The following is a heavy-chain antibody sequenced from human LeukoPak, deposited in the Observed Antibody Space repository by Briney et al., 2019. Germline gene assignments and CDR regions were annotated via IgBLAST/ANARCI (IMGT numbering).Heavy chain of an antibody. CDR2: IYSGGST. Sequence: GGSLRLSCGASGFTVSSNYMSWVRQAPGKGLEWVSVIYSGGSTYYADSVKGRFTISRDNSKNTLYFQMNSLRAEDTAVYYCARGPYGSGSYWVDYWGQGTLVTVSS. CDR3: ARGPYGSGSYWVDY. V-gene: IGHV3-53*01. CDR1: GFTVSSNY. J-gene: IGHJ4*02. D-gene: IGHD3-10*01.